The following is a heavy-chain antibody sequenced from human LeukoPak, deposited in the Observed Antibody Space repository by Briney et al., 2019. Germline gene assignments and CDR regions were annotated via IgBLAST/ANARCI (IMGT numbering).Heavy chain of an antibody. CDR2: ISYDGSNK. J-gene: IGHJ3*02. Sequence: GRSLRLSRAAAGFTFSSYGIRWVRQAPGKGLEWVAVISYDGSNKYYADSVKGRFTISRDNSKNTLYLQMNSLRAEDTAVYYCAKASLRYFDWDAFDIWGQGAMVTVSS. V-gene: IGHV3-30*18. CDR3: AKASLRYFDWDAFDI. D-gene: IGHD3-9*01. CDR1: GFTFSSYG.